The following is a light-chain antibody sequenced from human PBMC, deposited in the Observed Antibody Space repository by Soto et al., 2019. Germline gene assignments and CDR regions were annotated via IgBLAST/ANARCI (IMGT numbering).Light chain of an antibody. V-gene: IGKV1-5*03. CDR3: QHYNSFSEA. CDR2: KAS. Sequence: DIQMTQSPSTLSGSVGDRVTITCRASQTISSWLAWYQQEPGKAPKLLIYKASTLQSGVPSRLSGSGSGTEFTLTISSLQPDDFATYYCQHYNSFSEALGQGTKVELK. CDR1: QTISSW. J-gene: IGKJ1*01.